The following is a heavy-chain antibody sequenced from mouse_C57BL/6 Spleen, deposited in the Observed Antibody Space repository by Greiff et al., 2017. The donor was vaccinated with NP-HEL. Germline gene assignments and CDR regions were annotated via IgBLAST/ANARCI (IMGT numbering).Heavy chain of an antibody. CDR2: IWGVGST. CDR3: ARVSYDGYSDAMDY. D-gene: IGHD2-3*01. Sequence: VQLQQSGPGLVAPSQSLSITCTVSGFSLTSYGVDWVRQSPGKGLEWLGVIWGVGSTNYNSALKSRLSISKDNSKSQVFLKMNSLQTDDTAMYYCARVSYDGYSDAMDYWGQGTSVTVSS. V-gene: IGHV2-6*01. J-gene: IGHJ4*01. CDR1: GFSLTSYG.